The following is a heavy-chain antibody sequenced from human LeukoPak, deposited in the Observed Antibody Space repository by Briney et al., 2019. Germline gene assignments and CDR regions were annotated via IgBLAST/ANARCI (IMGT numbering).Heavy chain of an antibody. CDR3: ARSGAAAGFGFDY. CDR2: MNPNSGNT. V-gene: IGHV1-8*03. J-gene: IGHJ4*02. CDR1: GYTFTSYD. D-gene: IGHD6-13*01. Sequence: ASVKVSCKASGYTFTSYDINWVRQATGQELEWMGWMNPNSGNTGYAQKFQGRVTITRNTSISTAYMELSSLRSEDTAVYYCARSGAAAGFGFDYWGQGTLVTVSS.